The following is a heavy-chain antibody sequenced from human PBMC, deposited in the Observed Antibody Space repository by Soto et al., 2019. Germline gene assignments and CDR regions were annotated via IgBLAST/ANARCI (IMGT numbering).Heavy chain of an antibody. V-gene: IGHV4-34*01. CDR3: ARVAYYGSGSYYNPFQY. D-gene: IGHD3-10*01. CDR1: GGSVSGYY. CDR2: INHSGST. J-gene: IGHJ4*02. Sequence: PSETLSLTCAVYGGSVSGYYWSLIRQPPGKGLEWIGEINHSGSTNYNPSLKSRVTISVDTSKNQFSLKLSSVTAADTAVYYCARVAYYGSGSYYNPFQYWGQGTLVTVS.